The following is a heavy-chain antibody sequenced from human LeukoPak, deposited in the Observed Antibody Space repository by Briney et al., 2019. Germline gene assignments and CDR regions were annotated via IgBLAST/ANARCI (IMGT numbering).Heavy chain of an antibody. Sequence: GSLRLSCAASGFTLRNYGMHWVRQAPGKGLEWMAFIRYDGGNIHYADSVKGRFTISRDNSKNTLFMQMNSLRAEDTAVYYCAKDECSTTSCYFVAYYSNSWGPGTPVTVSS. J-gene: IGHJ4*02. CDR3: AKDECSTTSCYFVAYYSNS. D-gene: IGHD2-2*01. CDR1: GFTLRNYG. CDR2: IRYDGGNI. V-gene: IGHV3-30*02.